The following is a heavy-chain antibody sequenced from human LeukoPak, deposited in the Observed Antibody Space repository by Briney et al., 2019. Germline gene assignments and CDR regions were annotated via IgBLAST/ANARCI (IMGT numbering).Heavy chain of an antibody. CDR1: GGSISNYF. J-gene: IGHJ6*02. CDR3: ARAPLVVTMIPEMPDV. D-gene: IGHD3-22*01. V-gene: IGHV4-59*12. Sequence: SETLSLTCTVSGGSISNYFWGWIRQPPGKGLEWIGYISNSGRTIYNPSLRSRVTMSVDTSKNQFSLKLSSVTAADTAVYYCARAPLVVTMIPEMPDVWGQGTTVTVSS. CDR2: ISNSGRT.